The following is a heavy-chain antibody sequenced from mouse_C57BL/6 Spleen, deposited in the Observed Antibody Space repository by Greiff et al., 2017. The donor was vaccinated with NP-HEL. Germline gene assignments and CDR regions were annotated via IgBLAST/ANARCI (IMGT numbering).Heavy chain of an antibody. CDR3: APYGSDWYFDV. D-gene: IGHD1-1*01. V-gene: IGHV14-3*01. CDR1: GFNIKDYY. Sequence: EVQLQQSGAELVKPGASVKLSCTASGFNIKDYYMHWVKQRTEQGLEWIGRIDPANGNTKYAPKFQGKATITADTSSNTAYLQLSSLTSEDTAIYYCAPYGSDWYFDVWGTGTTVTVSS. CDR2: IDPANGNT. J-gene: IGHJ1*03.